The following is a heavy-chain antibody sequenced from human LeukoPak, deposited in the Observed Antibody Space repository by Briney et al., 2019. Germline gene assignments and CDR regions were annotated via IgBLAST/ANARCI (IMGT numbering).Heavy chain of an antibody. J-gene: IGHJ4*02. D-gene: IGHD5-24*01. CDR3: AKERDGYKIFDY. CDR2: ISTSSTYI. V-gene: IGHV3-21*01. CDR1: GFTFSSYS. Sequence: GGSLRLSCAASGFTFSSYSIHWVRQAPGKGLEWVSSISTSSTYIYYADSVKGRFTISRDNAKNSLYLQMNSLRAEDTAVYYCAKERDGYKIFDYWGQGTLVTVSS.